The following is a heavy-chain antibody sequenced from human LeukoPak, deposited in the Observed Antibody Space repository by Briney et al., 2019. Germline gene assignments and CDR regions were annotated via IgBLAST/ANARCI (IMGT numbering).Heavy chain of an antibody. J-gene: IGHJ4*01. D-gene: IGHD5-18*01. Sequence: PGGSLRLSCAASGFTFDSYSMSWVRQAPGKGLEWVSYITSGSSTIYYPDSVKGRFTISRDNAKNSLYLEMNSLRAEDTALYYCVKDKSAITKGFFDSWGQGTLVTVSS. CDR3: VKDKSAITKGFFDS. V-gene: IGHV3-48*04. CDR1: GFTFDSYS. CDR2: ITSGSSTI.